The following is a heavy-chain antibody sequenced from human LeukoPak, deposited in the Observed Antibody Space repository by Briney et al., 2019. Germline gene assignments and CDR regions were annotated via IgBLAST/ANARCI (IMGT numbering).Heavy chain of an antibody. V-gene: IGHV3-30*02. CDR3: AVAVAGTFDY. Sequence: GGSLRLSCAASGFTFSSYGMHSVRQAPDKGLEWVAVIRYDGSNKYYADSVKGRFTISRDNSKNTLYLQMNSLRAEDTAVYYCAVAVAGTFDYWGQGTLVTVSS. CDR2: IRYDGSNK. CDR1: GFTFSSYG. D-gene: IGHD6-19*01. J-gene: IGHJ4*02.